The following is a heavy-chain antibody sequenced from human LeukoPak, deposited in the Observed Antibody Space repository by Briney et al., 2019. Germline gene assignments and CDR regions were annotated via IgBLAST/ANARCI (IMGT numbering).Heavy chain of an antibody. CDR1: GYTFTSYG. J-gene: IGHJ4*02. D-gene: IGHD6-13*01. CDR2: ISAYNGNT. CDR3: ARDLSRFKVRQQGQSGY. Sequence: ASVKVSCKASGYTFTSYGISWVRQAPGQGLEWMGWISAYNGNTNYAQKLQGRVTMTTDTSTSTAYMELRSLRSDDTAVYYCARDLSRFKVRQQGQSGYWGQGTLVTVSS. V-gene: IGHV1-18*01.